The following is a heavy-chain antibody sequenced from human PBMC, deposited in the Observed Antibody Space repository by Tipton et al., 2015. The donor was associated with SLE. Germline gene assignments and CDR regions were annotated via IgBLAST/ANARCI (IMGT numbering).Heavy chain of an antibody. D-gene: IGHD4-17*01. Sequence: TLSLTCTVSGGSFSSDTYLWGWIRQPPGKGLEWIGDIYYTGNTYYTPSLKSRVTISVDTSKNQFSLNLNSVTAADTAVYYCARSSPYLKYGDPMFFFVYWGPGTLVTVSS. CDR3: ARSSPYLKYGDPMFFFVY. CDR2: IYYTGNT. CDR1: GGSFSSDTYL. J-gene: IGHJ4*02. V-gene: IGHV4-39*07.